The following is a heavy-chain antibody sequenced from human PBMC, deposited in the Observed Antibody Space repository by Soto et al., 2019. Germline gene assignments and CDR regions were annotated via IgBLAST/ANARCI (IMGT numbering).Heavy chain of an antibody. CDR1: GFTFSSYA. J-gene: IGHJ3*02. Sequence: PVGSLRLSCAASGFTFSSYAMSWVRQAPGKGLEGVSAISGSGGSTYYADSVKGRFTISRDNSKNTLYLQMNSLRAEDTAVYYCAKDLWHYDSSGYYYAFDIWGQGTMVTVSS. CDR3: AKDLWHYDSSGYYYAFDI. D-gene: IGHD3-22*01. V-gene: IGHV3-23*01. CDR2: ISGSGGST.